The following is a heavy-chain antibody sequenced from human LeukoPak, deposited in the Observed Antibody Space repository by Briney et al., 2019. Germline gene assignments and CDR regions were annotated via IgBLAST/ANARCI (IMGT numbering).Heavy chain of an antibody. Sequence: SETLSLTCTVSGGSISSSSYYWGWIRQPPGKGLEWIGSIYYSGSSYYNPSLKSRVTISVDTSKNQFSLKLSSVTAADTAVYYCARLVRGYYDSSGYPDYWGQGTLVTVSS. J-gene: IGHJ4*02. CDR1: GGSISSSSYY. V-gene: IGHV4-39*01. D-gene: IGHD3-22*01. CDR3: ARLVRGYYDSSGYPDY. CDR2: IYYSGSS.